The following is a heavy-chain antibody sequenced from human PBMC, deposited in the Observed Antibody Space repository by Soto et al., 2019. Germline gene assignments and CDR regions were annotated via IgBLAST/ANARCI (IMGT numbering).Heavy chain of an antibody. V-gene: IGHV4-30-4*01. CDR1: GGSISSGDYY. J-gene: IGHJ4*02. D-gene: IGHD3-22*01. CDR2: IYYSGST. CDR3: ARGKYFYDSSGWKNLDY. Sequence: SETLSLTCTVSGGSISSGDYYWSWIRQPPGKGLEWIGYIYYSGSTYYNPSLKSRVTISVDTSKNQFSLKLSSVTAADTAVYYCARGKYFYDSSGWKNLDYWGQGTLVTVSS.